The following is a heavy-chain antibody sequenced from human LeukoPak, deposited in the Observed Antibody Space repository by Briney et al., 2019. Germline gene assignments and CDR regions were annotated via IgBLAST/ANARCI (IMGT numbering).Heavy chain of an antibody. D-gene: IGHD2-21*02. CDR3: ARDRGGGDYYFDY. CDR1: GYTFTDYY. J-gene: IGHJ4*02. V-gene: IGHV1-2*02. CDR2: INPNSGRT. Sequence: GASVKVSCKASGYTFTDYYMHWVRQAPGQGLEWMGWINPNSGRTKYAQKFQDRVTMTRDTSISTAYMELSRLRSDDTAVYYCARDRGGGDYYFDYWGQGPLVTVSS.